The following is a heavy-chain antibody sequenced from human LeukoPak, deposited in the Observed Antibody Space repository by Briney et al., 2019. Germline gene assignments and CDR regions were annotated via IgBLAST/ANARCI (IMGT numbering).Heavy chain of an antibody. J-gene: IGHJ5*01. CDR3: AKAGARGNVNWFDS. Sequence: GGSLRLSCAPSGFSFTSYAMNWVRQAPGKGLEWVSAISGSGRSTYSADSVRGRFTTSRDNSKNILYLQMNNLRGEDTAVYYCAKAGARGNVNWFDSWGQGTLVTVSS. D-gene: IGHD1-1*01. CDR2: ISGSGRST. CDR1: GFSFTSYA. V-gene: IGHV3-23*01.